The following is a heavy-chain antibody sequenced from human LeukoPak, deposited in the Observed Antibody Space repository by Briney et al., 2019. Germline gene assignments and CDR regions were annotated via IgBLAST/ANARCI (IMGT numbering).Heavy chain of an antibody. J-gene: IGHJ6*03. CDR2: ISSSSSYI. CDR1: GFTFSSYS. Sequence: GGSLRLSCAASGFTFSSYSMNWVRRAPGKGLEWVSSISSSSSYIYYADSVKGRFTISRDNAKNSLYLQMNSLRAEDTAVYYCAKEGGRDTAMATYYYYMDVWGKGTTVTISS. D-gene: IGHD5-18*01. V-gene: IGHV3-21*01. CDR3: AKEGGRDTAMATYYYYMDV.